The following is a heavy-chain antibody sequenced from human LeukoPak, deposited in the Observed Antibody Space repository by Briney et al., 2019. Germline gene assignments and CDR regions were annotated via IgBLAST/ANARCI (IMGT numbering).Heavy chain of an antibody. CDR3: ARGYYDFWSGYRSVFDY. J-gene: IGHJ4*02. D-gene: IGHD3-3*01. CDR2: IYYSGST. CDR1: GGSFSGYY. Sequence: PSETLSLTCAVYGGSFSGYYWSWIRQPPGKGLEWIGYIYYSGSTNYNPSLKSRVTISVDTSKNQFSLKLSSVTAADTAVYYCARGYYDFWSGYRSVFDYWGQGTLVTVSS. V-gene: IGHV4-59*01.